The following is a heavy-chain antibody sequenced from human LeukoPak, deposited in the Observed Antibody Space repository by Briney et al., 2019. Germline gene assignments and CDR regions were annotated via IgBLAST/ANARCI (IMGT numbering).Heavy chain of an antibody. Sequence: ASVRVSCKASGYTIINYGVNWVRQAPGQGLEWMGWISAYNGNTNYAQKFQGRVTMTTDTSTSTAYMDLRSLKSDDTAVYYCAWGVGATSWYLDYWGQGTLVSVSS. CDR2: ISAYNGNT. CDR1: GYTIINYG. D-gene: IGHD2-21*02. CDR3: AWGVGATSWYLDY. V-gene: IGHV1-18*01. J-gene: IGHJ4*02.